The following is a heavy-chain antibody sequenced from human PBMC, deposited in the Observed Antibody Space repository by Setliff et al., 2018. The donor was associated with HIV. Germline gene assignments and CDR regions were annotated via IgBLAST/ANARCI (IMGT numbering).Heavy chain of an antibody. CDR3: ARDGVAGTPYYYYYYMDV. CDR2: MNPNSGNT. D-gene: IGHD6-19*01. J-gene: IGHJ6*03. Sequence: GASVKVSCKASGYTFTSYDINWVRQATGQGLEWMGWMNPNSGNTGYAQKFQVRVTMTRNTSISTAYMELSSLRSDDTAVYYCARDGVAGTPYYYYYYMDVWGKGTTVTV. V-gene: IGHV1-8*02. CDR1: GYTFTSYD.